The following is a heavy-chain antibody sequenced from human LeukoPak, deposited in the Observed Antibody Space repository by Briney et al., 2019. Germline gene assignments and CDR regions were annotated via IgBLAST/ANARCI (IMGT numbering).Heavy chain of an antibody. CDR3: ARCAVGAEYYFDY. Sequence: GGSLRLSCAASGFTVSSNYMSWVRQAPGKGLEWVSVIYSGGSTYYADSVKGRFTISRDNSKNTLYLQMNSLRAEDTAVYYCARCAVGAEYYFDYWGQGTLVTVSS. D-gene: IGHD1-26*01. J-gene: IGHJ4*02. CDR1: GFTVSSNY. V-gene: IGHV3-66*01. CDR2: IYSGGST.